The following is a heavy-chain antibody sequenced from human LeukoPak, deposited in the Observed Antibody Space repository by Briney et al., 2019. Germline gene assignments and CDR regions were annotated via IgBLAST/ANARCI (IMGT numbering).Heavy chain of an antibody. Sequence: SETLSLTCTVSGGSISSYYWSWIRQPPGKGLEWIGYIYYSGSTNYNPSLKSRVTISVDTSKNQFSLKLSSVTAADTAVYYCARVMGEWLDYYYFDYWGQGTLVTVSS. J-gene: IGHJ4*02. V-gene: IGHV4-59*01. CDR2: IYYSGST. D-gene: IGHD3-3*01. CDR1: GGSISSYY. CDR3: ARVMGEWLDYYYFDY.